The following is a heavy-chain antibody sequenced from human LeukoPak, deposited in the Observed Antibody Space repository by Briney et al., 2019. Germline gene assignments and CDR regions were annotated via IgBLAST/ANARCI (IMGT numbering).Heavy chain of an antibody. CDR2: ISGSGGST. CDR1: GFTFSSYA. J-gene: IGHJ4*02. CDR3: AKGIESSGSYYTGFDY. D-gene: IGHD1-26*01. Sequence: GGSLRLSCAASGFTFSSYAMSWVRQAPGKGLEWVSGISGSGGSTYYADSVEGRFTISRDNSKNTLYLQMSSLRAEDTAGYYCAKGIESSGSYYTGFDYWGQGTLATVSS. V-gene: IGHV3-23*01.